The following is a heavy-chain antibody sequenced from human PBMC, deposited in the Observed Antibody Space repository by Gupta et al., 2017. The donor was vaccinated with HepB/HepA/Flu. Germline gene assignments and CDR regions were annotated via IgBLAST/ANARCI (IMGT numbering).Heavy chain of an antibody. Sequence: QLQLQESGPGLVKPSETLSPTCTVSGGSISSSSYYWGWIRQPPGKGLEWIGSIYYSGSTYYNPSLKSRVTISVDTSKNQFSLKLSSVTAADTAVYYCARHGSTSCCYYMDVWGKGTTVTVSS. D-gene: IGHD2-2*01. CDR2: IYYSGST. J-gene: IGHJ6*03. V-gene: IGHV4-39*01. CDR3: ARHGSTSCCYYMDV. CDR1: GGSISSSSYY.